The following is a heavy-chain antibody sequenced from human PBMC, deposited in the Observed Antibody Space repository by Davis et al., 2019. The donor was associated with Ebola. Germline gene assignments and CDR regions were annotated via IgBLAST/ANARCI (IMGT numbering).Heavy chain of an antibody. CDR1: GFTFSDFA. CDR3: ARAGRIVDSSVSKTYYYGMDV. D-gene: IGHD3-22*01. J-gene: IGHJ6*02. V-gene: IGHV3-33*01. Sequence: GESLKISCAASGFTFSDFAMHWVRQAPGKGLEWVAVIWHDGSQKYYVESVKGRSTISRDNSKNTLYLQMNSLRVEDTAVYYCARAGRIVDSSVSKTYYYGMDVWGQGTTVTVSS. CDR2: IWHDGSQK.